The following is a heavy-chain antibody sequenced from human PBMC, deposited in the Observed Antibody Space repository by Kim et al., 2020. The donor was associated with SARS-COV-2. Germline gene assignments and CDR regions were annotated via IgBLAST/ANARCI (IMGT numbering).Heavy chain of an antibody. CDR3: AKDQSRAAAGTGQYFQH. Sequence: EKGRSTIARDTSKNTLYLHMNSLRAEDTAVYYCAKDQSRAAAGTGQYFQHWGQGTLVTVSS. V-gene: IGHV3-23*01. D-gene: IGHD6-13*01. J-gene: IGHJ1*01.